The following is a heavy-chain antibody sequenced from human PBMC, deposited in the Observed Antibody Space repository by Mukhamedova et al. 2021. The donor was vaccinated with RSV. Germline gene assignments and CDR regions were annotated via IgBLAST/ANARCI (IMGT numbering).Heavy chain of an antibody. Sequence: STYYNPSLKSRVTISVDTSKNQFSLKLSSVTAADTAVYYCAGHESRRYCSSTSCYDWYFDLWGRGTLVTVSS. D-gene: IGHD2-2*01. J-gene: IGHJ2*01. CDR3: AGHESRRYCSSTSCYDWYFDL. CDR2: ST. V-gene: IGHV4-39*01.